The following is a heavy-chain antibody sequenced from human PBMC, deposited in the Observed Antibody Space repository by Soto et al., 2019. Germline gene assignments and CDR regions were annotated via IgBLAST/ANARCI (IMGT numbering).Heavy chain of an antibody. CDR1: GGSISSSNW. J-gene: IGHJ4*02. V-gene: IGHV4-4*02. CDR2: IYHSGST. D-gene: IGHD6-13*01. CDR3: ASPSSWYRGFDY. Sequence: PSETLSLTCAVSGGSISSSNWWSWVRQPPGKGLEWIGEIYHSGSTNYNPSLKSRVTISVDKSKNQFSLKLSSVTAADTAVYYCASPSSWYRGFDYWGQGTLVTVSS.